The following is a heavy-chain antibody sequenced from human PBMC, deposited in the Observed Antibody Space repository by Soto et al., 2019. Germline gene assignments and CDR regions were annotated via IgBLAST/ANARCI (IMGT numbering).Heavy chain of an antibody. J-gene: IGHJ5*02. D-gene: IGHD3-22*01. CDR3: AGVPTCNQDSSGYAPFHP. CDR2: IYYSGGATYST. CDR1: GDSIITDGYY. V-gene: IGHV4-31*01. Sequence: QVQLQESGPGLVEPSQTLSVICTVSGDSIITDGYYWTWIRQHPGKGLEWLGYIYYSGGATYSTPYNPARKNLISISVDISMSMFSLKMTAVTAEDTAVYDCAGVPTCNQDSSGYAPFHPWGQGTLVTVSS.